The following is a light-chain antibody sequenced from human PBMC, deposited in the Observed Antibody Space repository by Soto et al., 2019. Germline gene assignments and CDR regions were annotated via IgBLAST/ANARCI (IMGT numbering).Light chain of an antibody. CDR3: SSLTSSNTWV. J-gene: IGLJ3*02. Sequence: QSVLTQPASVSGSPGQSITISCTGTNSDVGGYDYVSWYQHYPGKAPKLLIYQVNNRRSWVSSRFSGSKSGNTASLTFSGLQAEDEADYYCSSLTSSNTWVFGGGTKLTVL. V-gene: IGLV2-14*01. CDR1: NSDVGGYDY. CDR2: QVN.